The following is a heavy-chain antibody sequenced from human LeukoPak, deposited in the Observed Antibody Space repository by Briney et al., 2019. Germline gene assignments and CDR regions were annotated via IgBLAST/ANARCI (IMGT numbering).Heavy chain of an antibody. D-gene: IGHD1-14*01. J-gene: IGHJ4*02. V-gene: IGHV3-30*04. CDR1: GFTFSSYA. Sequence: GGSLRLSCAASGFTFSSYAMHWVRQAPGKGREGVAVISYDGSNKYYADSVKGRFTISRDNSKNTLYLQMHSLRAEDTAVYYCTCSGPEGYYFDYWGQGTLVTVSS. CDR2: ISYDGSNK. CDR3: TCSGPEGYYFDY.